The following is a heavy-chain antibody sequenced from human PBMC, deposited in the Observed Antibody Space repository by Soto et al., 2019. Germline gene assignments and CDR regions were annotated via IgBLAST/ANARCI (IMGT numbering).Heavy chain of an antibody. CDR2: ISAYNGNT. D-gene: IGHD6-19*01. CDR1: GYTFTSYG. Sequence: QVQLVQSGAEVKKPGASVKVSCKASGYTFTSYGISWVRQAPGQGLEWMGWISAYNGNTNYAQKLQGRVTMTTDTSTSTAYMELRSQRSDDTAVYYCARDQEGGWSDSNKNGFDYWGQGTLVTVSS. CDR3: ARDQEGGWSDSNKNGFDY. J-gene: IGHJ4*02. V-gene: IGHV1-18*01.